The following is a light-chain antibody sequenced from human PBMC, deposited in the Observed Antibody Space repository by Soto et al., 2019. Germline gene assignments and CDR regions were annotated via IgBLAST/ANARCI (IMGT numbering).Light chain of an antibody. CDR3: QQFNNWLPWT. CDR1: QSVSSN. V-gene: IGKV3-15*01. Sequence: EIVMTQSPATLSVAPGERATLSCRASQSVSSNVAWYQQKPGQAPRLLLYGASIRATGIPARFTGTGSGTEFTLTISGLQSEDFAVYYCQQFNNWLPWTFGQGTKVEIK. J-gene: IGKJ1*01. CDR2: GAS.